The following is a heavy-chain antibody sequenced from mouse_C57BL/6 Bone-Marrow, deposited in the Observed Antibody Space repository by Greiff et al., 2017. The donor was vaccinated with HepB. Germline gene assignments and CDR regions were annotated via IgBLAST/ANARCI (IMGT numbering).Heavy chain of an antibody. CDR1: GYTFTDYY. J-gene: IGHJ3*01. CDR2: IYPGSGNT. V-gene: IGHV1-76*01. Sequence: VQLQQSGAELVRPGASVKLSCKASGYTFTDYYINWVKQRPGQGLEWIARIYPGSGNTYYNEKFKGKATLTAEKSSSTAYMQLSSLTSEDSAVYYCARGGGGSFAYWGQGTLVTVSA. CDR3: ARGGGGSFAY. D-gene: IGHD1-1*02.